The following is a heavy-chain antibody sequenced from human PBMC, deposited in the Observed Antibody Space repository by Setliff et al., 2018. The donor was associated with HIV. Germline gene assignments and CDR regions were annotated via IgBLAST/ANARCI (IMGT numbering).Heavy chain of an antibody. CDR2: IYLSGST. D-gene: IGHD6-19*01. CDR1: GYSISSGYY. V-gene: IGHV4-38-2*02. J-gene: IGHJ5*02. CDR3: ARTSIRSGWGRNNWFDP. Sequence: NPSETLSLTCTVSGYSISSGYYWGWIRQTPGKGLEWIGSIYLSGSTYYNPSLKSRVTISLDTSKNQFSLKLSSATAADTAVYYCARTSIRSGWGRNNWFDPWGQGTLVTVSS.